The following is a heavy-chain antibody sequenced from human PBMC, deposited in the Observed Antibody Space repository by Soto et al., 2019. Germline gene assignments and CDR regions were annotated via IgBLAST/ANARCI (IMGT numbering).Heavy chain of an antibody. Sequence: EVELLESGGGLVKPGGSLRLSCKASGFMFTNSAMKWVRQAPGQGLQWVASVSDNGGSRGGTYYADSVKGRFTISRDNSKNTLYLQLNSLTGADTAVYYCARAKAVVIAALDIWGQGTMVTVSS. J-gene: IGHJ3*02. CDR2: VSDNGGSRGGT. CDR3: ARAKAVVIAALDI. V-gene: IGHV3-23*01. CDR1: GFMFTNSA. D-gene: IGHD2-21*01.